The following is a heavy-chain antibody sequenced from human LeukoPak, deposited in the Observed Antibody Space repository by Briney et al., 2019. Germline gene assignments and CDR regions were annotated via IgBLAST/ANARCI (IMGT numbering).Heavy chain of an antibody. CDR1: GFTFGDYA. V-gene: IGHV3-49*04. CDR2: IRSKAYGGTT. Sequence: GGSLRLSCTGSGFTFGDYAMSWVRQAPGKGQEWVGFIRSKAYGGTTEYAASVEGRFTISRDDSQSIAYLQMNSLKTEDTAVYYCTLYLHYYDNSGYFDYWGQGTLVTISS. J-gene: IGHJ4*02. CDR3: TLYLHYYDNSGYFDY. D-gene: IGHD3-22*01.